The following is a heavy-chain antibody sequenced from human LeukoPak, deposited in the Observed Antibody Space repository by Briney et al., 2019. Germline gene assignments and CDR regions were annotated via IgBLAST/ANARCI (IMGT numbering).Heavy chain of an antibody. CDR3: AKGPTYYYDSSGYPHA. J-gene: IGHJ4*02. CDR2: ISGSGGST. D-gene: IGHD3-22*01. CDR1: GFTFSSYA. Sequence: GGSLRLSCAASGFTFSSYAVSWVRQAPGKGLEWVSAISGSGGSTYYADSVKGRFTISRDNSKNTLYLQMNSLRAEDTAVYYCAKGPTYYYDSSGYPHAWGQGTLVTVSS. V-gene: IGHV3-23*01.